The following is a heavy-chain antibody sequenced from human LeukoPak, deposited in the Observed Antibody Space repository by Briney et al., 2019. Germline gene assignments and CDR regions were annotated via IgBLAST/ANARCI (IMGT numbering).Heavy chain of an antibody. D-gene: IGHD3-22*01. J-gene: IGHJ4*02. CDR2: INPNSGGT. Sequence: GASVKASCKASGYTFTGYYMHWVRQAPGQGLEWMGWINPNSGGTNYAQKFQGRVTMTRDTSISTAYMELSRLRSDDTAVYYCAREGMPSGYGPYYYDSSGYYRYYFDYWGQGTLVTVSS. CDR1: GYTFTGYY. CDR3: AREGMPSGYGPYYYDSSGYYRYYFDY. V-gene: IGHV1-2*02.